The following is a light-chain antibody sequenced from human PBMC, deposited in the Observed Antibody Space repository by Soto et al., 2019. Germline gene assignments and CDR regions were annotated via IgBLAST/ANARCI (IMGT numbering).Light chain of an antibody. J-gene: IGKJ4*01. CDR2: DAS. V-gene: IGKV3-20*01. Sequence: EIVLTQSPGTPSLSPGERATLSCRASQSVNNAYLAWYQQKPGQAPRLLIYDASKRATGIPDRVSGSGSGTDFTLTIRRLEAEDFALYYCQQYGTSVLTFGGGTKVEIK. CDR1: QSVNNAY. CDR3: QQYGTSVLT.